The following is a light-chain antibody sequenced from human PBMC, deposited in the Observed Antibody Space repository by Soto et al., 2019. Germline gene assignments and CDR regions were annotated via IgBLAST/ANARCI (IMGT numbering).Light chain of an antibody. J-gene: IGKJ1*01. V-gene: IGKV1-39*01. Sequence: DIQMTQSPSSLSASVGDRVTITCRAIQSISSYLNWYQQKPGNAPKLLIYAASSLQSGVPSRFSGSGSGTDFTLTISSLQPEDFATYYCQQSYSTPRTFGQGTKVEIK. CDR1: QSISSY. CDR3: QQSYSTPRT. CDR2: AAS.